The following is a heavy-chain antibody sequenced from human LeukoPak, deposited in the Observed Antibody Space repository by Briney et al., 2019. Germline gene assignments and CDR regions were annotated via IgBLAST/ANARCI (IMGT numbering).Heavy chain of an antibody. V-gene: IGHV3-11*01. CDR1: GFTFSDYY. J-gene: IGHJ6*02. D-gene: IGHD3-22*01. CDR3: ARSIGSYYTMDV. CDR2: ISGSGSDL. Sequence: PGGSLRLSCIAYGFTFSDYYMNWIRQASGRGLEWVSYISGSGSDLYYADSVKGRFTISRDNAKNSLYLRMNSLRAEDTAVYYCARSIGSYYTMDVWGQGTTVTVSS.